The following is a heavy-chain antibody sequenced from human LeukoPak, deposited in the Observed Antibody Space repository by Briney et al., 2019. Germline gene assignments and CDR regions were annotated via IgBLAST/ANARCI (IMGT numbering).Heavy chain of an antibody. CDR2: IYHSGST. J-gene: IGHJ3*02. Sequence: SETLSLTCGVSGYSISSGNYWGWIRQPPGKGLEWIGSIYHSGSTYYNPSLKSRLTISLDTSKSHFSLNLSSVTAADTAVYYCARENYQGAFDIWGQGTMVTVSS. CDR1: GYSISSGNY. D-gene: IGHD1-7*01. V-gene: IGHV4-38-2*01. CDR3: ARENYQGAFDI.